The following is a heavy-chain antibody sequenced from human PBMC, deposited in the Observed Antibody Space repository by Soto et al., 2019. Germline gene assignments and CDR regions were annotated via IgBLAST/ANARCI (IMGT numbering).Heavy chain of an antibody. CDR1: GFTFSSYA. D-gene: IGHD1-26*01. CDR3: AKGPVYSGSYHAAFDI. J-gene: IGHJ3*02. CDR2: NSGSGGST. Sequence: EVQLLESGGGLVQPGGSLRLSCAASGFTFSSYAMSWVRQAPGKGLEWVSANSGSGGSTYYADSVEGRFTISRDNSKNTLYLQMNSVSAEDTAVYYCAKGPVYSGSYHAAFDIWGQGTMVTVSS. V-gene: IGHV3-23*01.